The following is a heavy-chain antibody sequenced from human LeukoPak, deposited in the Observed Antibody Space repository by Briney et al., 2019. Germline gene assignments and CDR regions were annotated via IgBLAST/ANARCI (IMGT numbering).Heavy chain of an antibody. D-gene: IGHD6-6*01. Sequence: SETPSLTCAVYGGSFSGYYWSWIRQPPGKGLEWIGEINHSGSTNYNPSLKSRVTISVDTSKNQFSLKLSSVTAADTAVYYCARLAARGIYYYYGMDVWGQGTTVTVSS. J-gene: IGHJ6*02. CDR1: GGSFSGYY. CDR2: INHSGST. CDR3: ARLAARGIYYYYGMDV. V-gene: IGHV4-34*01.